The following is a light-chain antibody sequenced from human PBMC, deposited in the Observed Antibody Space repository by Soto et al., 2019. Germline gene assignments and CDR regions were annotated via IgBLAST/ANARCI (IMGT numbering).Light chain of an antibody. Sequence: QPVLTQPPSASGTPGQRVTISCSGSSSNIGSNYVYWYQQLPGTAPKLLIYRNNQRPSGVPDRFSGSKSGTSASLAISGLRSEDEADYYCAAWDDSLSAHVFGGGTKVTVL. CDR3: AAWDDSLSAHV. CDR2: RNN. CDR1: SSNIGSNY. J-gene: IGLJ2*01. V-gene: IGLV1-47*01.